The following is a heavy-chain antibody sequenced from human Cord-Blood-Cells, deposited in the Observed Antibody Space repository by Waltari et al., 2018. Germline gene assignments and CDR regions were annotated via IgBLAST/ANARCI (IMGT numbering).Heavy chain of an antibody. CDR1: GGSFSGYY. J-gene: IGHJ4*02. Sequence: QVQLQQWGAGLLKPSETLSLTCAVYGGSFSGYYWSWIRQPPGKGLEWIGEIKHSGSTNYNPSLKSRVTISVDPSQNQFSLKLSSVTAADTAVYYCASTLYDSSGYYYDYWGQGTLVTVSS. CDR3: ASTLYDSSGYYYDY. D-gene: IGHD3-22*01. CDR2: IKHSGST. V-gene: IGHV4-34*01.